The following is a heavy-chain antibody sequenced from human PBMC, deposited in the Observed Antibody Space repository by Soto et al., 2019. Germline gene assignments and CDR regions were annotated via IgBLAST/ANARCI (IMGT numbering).Heavy chain of an antibody. D-gene: IGHD3-3*01. Sequence: QVQLLQSGTEVKKPGASVKVSCKASRYTFTAYYIHWVRQAPGQGLEWMGWIIPDSGATKYTQKFQGRVTRTSEASINTAFLEVSRLRFDDTAVYFCARGDRISRFGVRNWLDPWGQGTLVTVSS. CDR1: RYTFTAYY. J-gene: IGHJ5*02. CDR3: ARGDRISRFGVRNWLDP. V-gene: IGHV1-2*02. CDR2: IIPDSGAT.